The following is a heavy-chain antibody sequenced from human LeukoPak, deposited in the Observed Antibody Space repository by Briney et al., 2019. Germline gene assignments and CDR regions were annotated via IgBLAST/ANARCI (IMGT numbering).Heavy chain of an antibody. CDR2: ISYDGSNK. CDR1: GFTFSSYA. V-gene: IGHV3-30-3*01. Sequence: GGSLRLSCAASGFTFSSYAMHWVRQAPGKGLEWVAVISYDGSNKYYADSVKGRFTISRDNAKNSLYLQMNSLRAEDTAVYYCARGRGHDYWGQGTLVTVSS. J-gene: IGHJ4*02. CDR3: ARGRGHDY.